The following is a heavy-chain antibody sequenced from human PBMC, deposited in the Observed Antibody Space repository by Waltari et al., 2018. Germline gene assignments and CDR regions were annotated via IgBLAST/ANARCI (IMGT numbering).Heavy chain of an antibody. CDR1: GGSISSSSYY. V-gene: IGHV4-39*02. Sequence: QLQLQESGPGLVKPSETLSLTCTVSGGSISSSSYYWGWIRQPPGKGLGGIGSIYYSGGTYYNPSLKSRVTISVDTSKNQFSLKLSSVTAADTAVYYCARERVAAAGTDDAFDIWGQGTMVTVSS. D-gene: IGHD6-13*01. J-gene: IGHJ3*02. CDR3: ARERVAAAGTDDAFDI. CDR2: IYYSGGT.